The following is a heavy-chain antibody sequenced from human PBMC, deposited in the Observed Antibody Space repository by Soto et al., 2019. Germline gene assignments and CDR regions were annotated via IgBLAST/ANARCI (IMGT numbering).Heavy chain of an antibody. CDR1: GFTFSSYW. CDR2: IKQDGSEK. D-gene: IGHD3-10*01. Sequence: PGGSLRLSCAASGFTFSSYWMSWVRQAPGKGLERVANIKQDGSEKYYVDSVKGRFTISRDKDKNSLYLQMNSLRAEDTAVYYCAREGTPLVWFGESPFDYYDVEVWGKGTTVTVSS. CDR3: AREGTPLVWFGESPFDYYDVEV. J-gene: IGHJ6*03. V-gene: IGHV3-7*01.